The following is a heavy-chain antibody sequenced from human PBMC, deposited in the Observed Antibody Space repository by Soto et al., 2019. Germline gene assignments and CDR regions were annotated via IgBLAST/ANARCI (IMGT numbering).Heavy chain of an antibody. Sequence: QVQLVESGGGVVQPGRSLRLSCAASGFTFSSYGMHWVRQAPGKGLEWVAVISYDGSNKYYADSVKGRFTISRDNSKNTLYLQMNSLGAEDTAVYYCANDFMWEILGYFDYWGQGTLVTVSS. J-gene: IGHJ4*02. V-gene: IGHV3-30*18. D-gene: IGHD1-26*01. CDR1: GFTFSSYG. CDR3: ANDFMWEILGYFDY. CDR2: ISYDGSNK.